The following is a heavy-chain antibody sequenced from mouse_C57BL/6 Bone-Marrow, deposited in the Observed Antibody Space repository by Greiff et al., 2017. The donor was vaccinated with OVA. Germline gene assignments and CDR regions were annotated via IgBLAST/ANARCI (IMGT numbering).Heavy chain of an antibody. CDR1: GFTFSDYG. CDR3: ASDDYGFAY. V-gene: IGHV5-15*01. CDR2: ISNLAYSI. Sequence: DVMLVESGGGLVQPGGSLKLSCAASGFTFSDYGMAWVRQAPRKGPEWVAFISNLAYSIYYADTVTGRFTISRENAKNTLYLEMSSLRSEDTAMYYCASDDYGFAYWGQGTLVTVSA. J-gene: IGHJ3*01. D-gene: IGHD2-4*01.